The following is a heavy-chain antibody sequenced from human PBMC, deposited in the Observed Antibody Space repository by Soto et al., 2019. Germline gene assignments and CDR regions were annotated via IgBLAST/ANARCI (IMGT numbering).Heavy chain of an antibody. D-gene: IGHD3-3*01. V-gene: IGHV3-23*01. Sequence: GGSLRLSCAASGFTFSSYAMSWVRQAPGKGLEWVSAISGSGGSTYYADSVKGRFTISRDNSKNTLYLQMNSLRAEDTAVYYCAKDAVYYDFWSGYHTPYYFDYWGQGTPVTVSS. CDR1: GFTFSSYA. J-gene: IGHJ4*02. CDR3: AKDAVYYDFWSGYHTPYYFDY. CDR2: ISGSGGST.